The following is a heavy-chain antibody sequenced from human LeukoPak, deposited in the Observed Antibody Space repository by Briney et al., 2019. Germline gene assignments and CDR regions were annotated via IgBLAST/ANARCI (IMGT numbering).Heavy chain of an antibody. CDR1: GGSISSSSYY. CDR2: IYCSGST. CDR3: ARLYSTSGYNWFDP. V-gene: IGHV4-39*01. J-gene: IGHJ5*02. Sequence: PSETLSLTCTVSGGSISSSSYYWGWIRQPPGKGLEWIGSIYCSGSTYYNPSPKSRGTISVDPSKNQFSLKLSSVTAADTAVYYFARLYSTSGYNWFDPWGQGTLVTVSS. D-gene: IGHD6-6*01.